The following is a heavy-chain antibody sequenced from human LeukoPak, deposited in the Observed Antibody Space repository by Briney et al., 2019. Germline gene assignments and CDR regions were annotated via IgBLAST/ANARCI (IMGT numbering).Heavy chain of an antibody. J-gene: IGHJ6*02. D-gene: IGHD5-24*01. CDR3: AKDKYGDNDYYFYGLDV. CDR1: GFTFDDYV. Sequence: GGSLRLSCAASGFTFDDYVMHWVRHAPAKGLVGVSNIRWNSRSIGYADSLKGRFTISRDNAKNSLYLQMNSLRAEDTALYYCAKDKYGDNDYYFYGLDVWGQGTTVTVSS. V-gene: IGHV3-9*01. CDR2: IRWNSRSI.